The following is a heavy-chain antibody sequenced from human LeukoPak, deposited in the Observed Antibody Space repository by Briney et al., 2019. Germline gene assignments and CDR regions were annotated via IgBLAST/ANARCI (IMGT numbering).Heavy chain of an antibody. D-gene: IGHD5-12*01. CDR2: ITGDCKYI. V-gene: IGHV3-21*01. CDR1: GFIFKTYT. Sequence: GGSLRLSCAASGFIFKTYTMTWVRQAPGKGLEWVSSITGDCKYITYADSVKGRFTISRDNAKNSLYLQVASLRGDDTATYYCAREGYDYYYDQWGQGTLVTVSP. J-gene: IGHJ4*02. CDR3: AREGYDYYYDQ.